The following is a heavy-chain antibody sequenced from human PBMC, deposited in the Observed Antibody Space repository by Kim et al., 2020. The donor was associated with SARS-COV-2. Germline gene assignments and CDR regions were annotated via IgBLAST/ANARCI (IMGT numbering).Heavy chain of an antibody. CDR3: ARYSSSWYDVWAFDI. J-gene: IGHJ3*02. CDR1: GGSFSGYY. V-gene: IGHV4-34*01. CDR2: INHSGST. Sequence: SETLSLTCAVYGGSFSGYYWSWIRQPPGKGLEWIGEINHSGSTNYNPSLKSRVTISVDTSKNQFSLKLSSVTAADTAVYYCARYSSSWYDVWAFDIWGQGTMVTVSS. D-gene: IGHD6-13*01.